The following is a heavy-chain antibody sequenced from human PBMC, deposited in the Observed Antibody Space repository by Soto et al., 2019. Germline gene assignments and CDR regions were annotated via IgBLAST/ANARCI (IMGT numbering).Heavy chain of an antibody. CDR1: EYTFTKYS. CDR2: IYPGDSDV. CDR3: ARQEPLNKMHRAVPRDF. J-gene: IGHJ4*01. V-gene: IGHV5-51*07. D-gene: IGHD3-16*02. Sequence: GEPLKNSCEASEYTFTKYSIGWEHPMPGKGLEWMGIIYPGDSDVRYSPSFQGHVTISAGKSINTVYLEWTSLKPSDSATYFCARQEPLNKMHRAVPRDFWGQGTRVTVYS.